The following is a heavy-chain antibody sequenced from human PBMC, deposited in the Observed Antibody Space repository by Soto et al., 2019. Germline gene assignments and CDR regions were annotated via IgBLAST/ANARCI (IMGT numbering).Heavy chain of an antibody. CDR3: AKGGGSARDFDY. Sequence: GGSLRLSCTGSGFTFGNYGMHWVRQAPGKGLEWVASTSYDGNNKYYADSLKGRFTISRDNSKKMVYLQMTSLGPEDTAVYYCAKGGGSARDFDYWGQGALVTVSS. CDR1: GFTFGNYG. J-gene: IGHJ4*02. V-gene: IGHV3-30*18. D-gene: IGHD1-26*01. CDR2: TSYDGNNK.